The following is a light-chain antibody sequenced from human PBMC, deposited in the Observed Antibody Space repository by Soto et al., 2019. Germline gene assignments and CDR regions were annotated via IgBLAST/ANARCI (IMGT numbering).Light chain of an antibody. CDR1: QSVSSSS. V-gene: IGKV3-20*01. CDR2: ATS. Sequence: EIVLTQFPGSLSLSPGERATLSCRASQSVSSSSLAWYQQKPGQAPGRLIYATSRSATGIPDRFSGSGSETDFTLTISSLEPQDFAVYYCQEYGTSLFTFGPGTKVDVK. J-gene: IGKJ3*01. CDR3: QEYGTSLFT.